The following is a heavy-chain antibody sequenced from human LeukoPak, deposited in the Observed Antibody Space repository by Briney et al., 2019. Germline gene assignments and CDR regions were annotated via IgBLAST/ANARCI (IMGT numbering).Heavy chain of an antibody. Sequence: GGSLRLSCAASGFTFSSYWMHWVRQAPGKGLVWVSRINSDGSSTSYADSVKGRFTISRDNAKNTVYLQINSLRAEDTAVYYCARVFEVAGFDTAFDIWGQGTMVTVSS. CDR2: INSDGSST. CDR3: ARVFEVAGFDTAFDI. V-gene: IGHV3-74*01. J-gene: IGHJ3*02. D-gene: IGHD6-19*01. CDR1: GFTFSSYW.